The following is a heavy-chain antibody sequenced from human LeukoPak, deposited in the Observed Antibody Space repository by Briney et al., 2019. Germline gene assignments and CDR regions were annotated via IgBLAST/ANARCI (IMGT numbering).Heavy chain of an antibody. CDR3: ARESVCSSTSCYTVRRYYYYMDV. Sequence: ASVKVSCKASGYTFTSYDINWVRQATGQGLEWMGWMNPNSGNTGYAQKFQGRVTMTRNTSISTAYMELSSLRSEDTAVYYCARESVCSSTSCYTVRRYYYYMDVWGKGTTVTVSS. J-gene: IGHJ6*03. CDR2: MNPNSGNT. D-gene: IGHD2-2*02. CDR1: GYTFTSYD. V-gene: IGHV1-8*01.